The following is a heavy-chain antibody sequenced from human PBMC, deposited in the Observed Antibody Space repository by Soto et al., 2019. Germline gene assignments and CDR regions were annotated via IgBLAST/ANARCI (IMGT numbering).Heavy chain of an antibody. D-gene: IGHD3-22*01. Sequence: QVQLVQSGAEVKKPGSSVKVSCKASGGTFSSYAISWVRQAPGQGLEWMGGIIPIFGTANYAQTFQGRVTITADESTSTDYMELSSLRSEDTAVYYCASFYYDSSGLFDYWGQGTLVTVSS. CDR2: IIPIFGTA. J-gene: IGHJ4*02. V-gene: IGHV1-69*12. CDR3: ASFYYDSSGLFDY. CDR1: GGTFSSYA.